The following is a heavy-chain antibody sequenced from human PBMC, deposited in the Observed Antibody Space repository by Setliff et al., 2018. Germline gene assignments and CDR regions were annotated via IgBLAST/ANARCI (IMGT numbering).Heavy chain of an antibody. CDR2: IYTSWST. Sequence: TLSLTCIVSGESIDSVATGNHYWSWIRQPAGKGLEWIGHIYTSWSTNYNPSLKSRLTISVDSSKNQFSLRLTSVTAADTAIYFCAACITMVRGVIMKYNWFDPWGPGTLVTVSS. J-gene: IGHJ5*02. D-gene: IGHD3-10*01. CDR3: AACITMVRGVIMKYNWFDP. CDR1: GESIDSVATGNHY. V-gene: IGHV4-61*09.